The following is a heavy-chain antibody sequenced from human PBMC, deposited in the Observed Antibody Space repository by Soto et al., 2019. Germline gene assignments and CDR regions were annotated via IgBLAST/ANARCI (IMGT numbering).Heavy chain of an antibody. CDR3: ARQRPTDGRWEFANYYGMDV. J-gene: IGHJ6*02. Sequence: LSETLSLTCAVYGGSFSAYYWSWVRQPPGKGLEWIGEIIHSESTKYNPSLKSRVTISVDTSKNQFSLKLSSVTAADTAVYYCARQRPTDGRWEFANYYGMDVWGQGTPVTVSS. D-gene: IGHD1-26*01. CDR2: IIHSEST. CDR1: GGSFSAYY. V-gene: IGHV4-34*12.